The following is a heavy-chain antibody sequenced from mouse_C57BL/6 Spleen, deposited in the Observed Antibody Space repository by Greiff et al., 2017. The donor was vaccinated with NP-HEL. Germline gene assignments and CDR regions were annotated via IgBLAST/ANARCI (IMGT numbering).Heavy chain of an antibody. Sequence: VHLVESGPGLVQPSQSLSITCTVSGFSLTSYGVHWVRQSPGKGLEWLGVIWRGGSTDYNAAFMSSLSITKDNSKSQVFFKMNSLQADDTAIYDCAKCDYYGSSYDAMDYWGQGTSVTVSS. CDR3: AKCDYYGSSYDAMDY. CDR1: GFSLTSYG. V-gene: IGHV2-5*01. J-gene: IGHJ4*01. CDR2: IWRGGST. D-gene: IGHD1-1*01.